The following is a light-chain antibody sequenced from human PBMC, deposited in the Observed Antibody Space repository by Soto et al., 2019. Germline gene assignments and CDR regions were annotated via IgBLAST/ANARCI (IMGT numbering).Light chain of an antibody. V-gene: IGKV1-13*02. J-gene: IGKJ5*01. Sequence: AIQLTQSPSSLSASVGDRVTITCRASQDIRGALAWYQQKPGKAPKLLIYDASSLESGVPSRFSGSGSETDFTLTISSLQPEDFATNYCQQFNTYPIPFGQGTRLEIK. CDR3: QQFNTYPIP. CDR1: QDIRGA. CDR2: DAS.